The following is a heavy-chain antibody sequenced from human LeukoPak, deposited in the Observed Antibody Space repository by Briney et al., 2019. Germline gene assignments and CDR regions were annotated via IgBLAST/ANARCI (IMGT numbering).Heavy chain of an antibody. Sequence: GGTLRLSCAASGFTFSSYGMSWVRQAPGKGLEWVSFISSSSSYIYYADSLKGRFTISRDNAKNSLYLQMNSLRAEDTAVYYCARGTMFPYYFDYWGQGTLVTVSS. CDR1: GFTFSSYG. V-gene: IGHV3-21*01. J-gene: IGHJ4*02. CDR3: ARGTMFPYYFDY. D-gene: IGHD3-10*02. CDR2: ISSSSSYI.